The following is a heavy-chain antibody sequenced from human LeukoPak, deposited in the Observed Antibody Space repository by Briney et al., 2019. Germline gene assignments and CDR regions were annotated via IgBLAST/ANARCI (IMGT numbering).Heavy chain of an antibody. CDR2: ISHSGST. D-gene: IGHD4-17*01. J-gene: IGHJ4*01. Sequence: PSGTLSLTCAVSGGSISSYYWWTWVRQPPGKGLEWLGEISHSGSTNYNPSLESQVTISVDKSKNQLSLKLSSVTAADTAVYYCATRTTYGDPLRGHGTLVTVSS. CDR1: GGSISSYYW. V-gene: IGHV4-4*02. CDR3: ATRTTYGDPL.